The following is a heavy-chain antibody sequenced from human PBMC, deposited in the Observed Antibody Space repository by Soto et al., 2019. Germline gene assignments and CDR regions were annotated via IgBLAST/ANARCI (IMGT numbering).Heavy chain of an antibody. D-gene: IGHD2-2*01. J-gene: IGHJ6*02. CDR3: ARDNHGVPADPRDYYYGMDV. V-gene: IGHV1-2*04. CDR2: INPNSGGT. Sequence: ASVKVSCKASGYTFTGYYMHWVRQAPGQGLEWMGWINPNSGGTNYAQKFQGWVTMTRDTSISTAYMELSRLRSDDTAVYYCARDNHGVPADPRDYYYGMDVWGQGTTVTVSS. CDR1: GYTFTGYY.